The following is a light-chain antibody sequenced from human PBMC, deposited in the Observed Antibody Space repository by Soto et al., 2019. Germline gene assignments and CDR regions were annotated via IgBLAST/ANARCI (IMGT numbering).Light chain of an antibody. CDR2: GAS. Sequence: EILFTLSPGTHSLSPGERAALCCRASQSVSSSYLGCYQQKPGQAPRLLICGASSSATGIPDRFSVSGSGTDLTLTISRLEPDDFAVYYCQPYGSTRLTVAGGRKV. CDR1: QSVSSSY. V-gene: IGKV3-20*01. CDR3: QPYGSTRLT. J-gene: IGKJ4*01.